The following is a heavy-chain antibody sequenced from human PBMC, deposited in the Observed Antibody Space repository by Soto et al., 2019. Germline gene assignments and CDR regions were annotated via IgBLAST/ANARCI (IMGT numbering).Heavy chain of an antibody. CDR3: AKGLAVVPAAILPNWFDP. V-gene: IGHV3-30*18. CDR2: ISYDGSNK. Sequence: GGSLRLSCAASGFTFSSYGMHWVRQAPGKGLEWVAVISYDGSNKYYADSVKGRFTISRDNSKNTLYLQMNSLRAEDTAVYYCAKGLAVVPAAILPNWFDPWGQGTLVTVSS. CDR1: GFTFSSYG. J-gene: IGHJ5*02. D-gene: IGHD2-2*02.